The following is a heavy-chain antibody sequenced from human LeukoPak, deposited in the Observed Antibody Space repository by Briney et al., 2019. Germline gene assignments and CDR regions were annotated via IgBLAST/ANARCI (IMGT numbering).Heavy chain of an antibody. V-gene: IGHV3-23*01. J-gene: IGHJ6*03. CDR3: AKDGGTYPYFLHV. CDR2: TSGSGGST. Sequence: GGSLRLSCAASGFTFSSFGMSWVRQAPGKGLEWVSGTSGSGGSTYYADSVQGRFTISRDNSRDTLYWQVNNLRAEDTAIYICAKDGGTYPYFLHVWGKGTTVIVSS. CDR1: GFTFSSFG. D-gene: IGHD1-26*01.